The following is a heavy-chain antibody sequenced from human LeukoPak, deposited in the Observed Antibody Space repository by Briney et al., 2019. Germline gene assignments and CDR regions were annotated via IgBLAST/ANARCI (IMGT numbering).Heavy chain of an antibody. CDR3: ATDLMGATWDY. CDR1: GYTFTSYG. Sequence: ASVKVSCKASGYTFTSYGISWVRQAPGQGLEWMGWISAYNGSTNYAQKLQGRVTMTTDTSTSTAYMELRSLRSDDTAVYYCATDLMGATWDYWGQGTLVTVSS. J-gene: IGHJ4*02. V-gene: IGHV1-18*01. CDR2: ISAYNGST. D-gene: IGHD1-26*01.